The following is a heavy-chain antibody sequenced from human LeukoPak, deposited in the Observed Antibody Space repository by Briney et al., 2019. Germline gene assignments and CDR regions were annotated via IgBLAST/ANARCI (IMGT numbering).Heavy chain of an antibody. J-gene: IGHJ5*02. D-gene: IGHD1-20*01. CDR2: ISGGGGHII. CDR1: GFTFSIYA. CDR3: ARERQQYNWKEFDP. V-gene: IGHV3-23*01. Sequence: SGGSLTLSCAASGFTFSIYAMSWIRKAPGKGLDWVSAISGGGGHIIYYADSVKGRFTISRDDSKNTLYLQMNSLRAEDTAAYYCARERQQYNWKEFDPWGQGTLVTVFS.